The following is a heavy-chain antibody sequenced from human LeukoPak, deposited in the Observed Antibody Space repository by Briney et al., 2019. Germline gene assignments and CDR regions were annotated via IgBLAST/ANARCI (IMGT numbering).Heavy chain of an antibody. V-gene: IGHV1-2*02. CDR3: ARDYGSGSYYSDY. CDR1: GYTFTGYY. CDR2: INPNSGGT. D-gene: IGHD3-10*01. J-gene: IGHJ4*02. Sequence: ASVKVSCKASGYTFTGYYMHWVRQAPGQGLEWMGWINPNSGGTNYAQKFQGRVTMTRDTSISTAYMELSRLRSDDTAVYYCARDYGSGSYYSDYWGQGTLVTVSP.